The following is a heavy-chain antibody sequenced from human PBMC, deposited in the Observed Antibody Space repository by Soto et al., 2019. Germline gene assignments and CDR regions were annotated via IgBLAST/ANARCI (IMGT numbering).Heavy chain of an antibody. D-gene: IGHD3-10*01. V-gene: IGHV4-4*07. CDR3: ARDYSGGFGY. CDR1: GGSISTYY. J-gene: IGHJ4*02. CDR2: IYTSGSA. Sequence: PSETLSLTCTVSGGSISTYYWNWIRQPAGMGLEWIGRIYTSGSANYNPSLKSRVTMSIDTSRNQFSLYLSSVTAADTAVYYCARDYSGGFGYWGQGTLVTVS.